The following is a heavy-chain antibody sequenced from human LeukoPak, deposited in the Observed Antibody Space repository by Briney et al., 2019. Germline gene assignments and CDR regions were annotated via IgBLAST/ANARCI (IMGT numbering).Heavy chain of an antibody. D-gene: IGHD5-18*01. CDR2: INKDGSDE. Sequence: GGSLGLSCAVYGFTFSNSWMSWVRQAPGKGLEWVAGINKDGSDEYYVDFVKGRFTISRDNAKNSLYLQMNSLRVDDTAVYYCVRDRGYTSYDYWGQGTLVTVSS. J-gene: IGHJ4*02. CDR1: GFTFSNSW. CDR3: VRDRGYTSYDY. V-gene: IGHV3-7*01.